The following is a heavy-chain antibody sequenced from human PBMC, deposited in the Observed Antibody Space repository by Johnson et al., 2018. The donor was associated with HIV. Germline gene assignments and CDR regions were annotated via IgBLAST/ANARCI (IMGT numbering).Heavy chain of an antibody. CDR1: GFTFSSYD. J-gene: IGHJ3*02. CDR2: IYSDGTT. V-gene: IGHV3-13*01. CDR3: ARARWYGAFDI. Sequence: VQLVESGGGLVQPGGSLRLSCAASGFTFSSYDMHWVRQATGKGLEWVSVIYSDGTTYYADSVKGRFTISRDNAKNSLYLQMNSLRAEDTAVYYCARARWYGAFDIWGQGTMVTVSS. D-gene: IGHD4-23*01.